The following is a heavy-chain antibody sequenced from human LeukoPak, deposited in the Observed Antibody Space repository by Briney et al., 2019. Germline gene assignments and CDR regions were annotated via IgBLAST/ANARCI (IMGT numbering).Heavy chain of an antibody. J-gene: IGHJ4*02. CDR3: AKAPPYTKYFDY. CDR2: ISNSGDAT. Sequence: GGSLRLSCAASGFTFSSYWMHWVRQAPGQGLEWVSTISNSGDATFYADAVKGRFTISRDNSKNTLYLQMYSLRAEDTAIYYCAKAPPYTKYFDYWGQGTLLTVSS. V-gene: IGHV3-23*01. CDR1: GFTFSSYW. D-gene: IGHD1-1*01.